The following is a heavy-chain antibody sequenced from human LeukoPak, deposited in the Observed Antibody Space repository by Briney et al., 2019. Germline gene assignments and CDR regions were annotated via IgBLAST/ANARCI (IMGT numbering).Heavy chain of an antibody. CDR1: GFTFSSYS. CDR2: ISSSSSYI. V-gene: IGHV3-21*01. CDR3: AKVLLRLGVDY. Sequence: PGGSLRLSCAASGFTFSSYSMNWDRQAPGKGLEWVSSISSSSSYIYYADSVKGRFTISRDNAKNSLYLQMNSLRAEDTAVYYCAKVLLRLGVDYWGQGTLVTVSS. D-gene: IGHD2-21*01. J-gene: IGHJ4*02.